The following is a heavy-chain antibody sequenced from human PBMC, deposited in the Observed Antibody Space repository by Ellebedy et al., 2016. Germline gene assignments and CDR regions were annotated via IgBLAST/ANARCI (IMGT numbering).Heavy chain of an antibody. D-gene: IGHD3-10*01. CDR1: GFTFTAYY. J-gene: IGHJ6*02. Sequence: ASVKVSCXTSGFTFTAYYIHSVRQAPGQGLEWMGRINPTSGRTNYPQRFQDRVILTRDTSITTAYMELTGLRADDTAVYYCAKDNYGVDVWGQGTTVIVSS. V-gene: IGHV1-2*06. CDR2: INPTSGRT. CDR3: AKDNYGVDV.